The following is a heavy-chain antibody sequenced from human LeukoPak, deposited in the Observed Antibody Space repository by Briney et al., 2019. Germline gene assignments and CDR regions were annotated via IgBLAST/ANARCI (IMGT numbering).Heavy chain of an antibody. CDR2: ISYDGSNE. Sequence: GGSLRLSCAASGFTFSSYAMHWVRQAPGKGLEWVAAISYDGSNEYYADSVKGRFTISRDNSKNTLYLQMNSLRAEDTAVYYCASDRDYYDSSGYLYWGQGTLVTVSS. J-gene: IGHJ4*02. CDR3: ASDRDYYDSSGYLY. D-gene: IGHD3-22*01. V-gene: IGHV3-30-3*01. CDR1: GFTFSSYA.